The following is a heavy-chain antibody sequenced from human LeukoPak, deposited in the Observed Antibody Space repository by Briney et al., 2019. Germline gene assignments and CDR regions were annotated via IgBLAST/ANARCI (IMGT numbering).Heavy chain of an antibody. V-gene: IGHV3-23*01. CDR2: ISGSGGTT. Sequence: GGSLRLSCAASGFTFSTYGMSWVRQPPGKGLEWVSTISGSGGTTNYADSVKGRFTISRDNSKNTLYLQMNSLRAEDTAVYYCAKQGSVGGYSYGFWYFDLWGRGTLVTVSS. D-gene: IGHD5-18*01. CDR1: GFTFSTYG. CDR3: AKQGSVGGYSYGFWYFDL. J-gene: IGHJ2*01.